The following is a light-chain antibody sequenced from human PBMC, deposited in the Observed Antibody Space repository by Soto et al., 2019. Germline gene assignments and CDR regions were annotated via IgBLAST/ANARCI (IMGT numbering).Light chain of an antibody. J-gene: IGLJ3*02. V-gene: IGLV2-23*01. Sequence: QSVLTQPASVSGSPGQSITISCTGSSSDIGNYNLVSWYQQYPGKAPKFILFEGDQRPSGVSQRFSASKSGNTASLTISGLQAEDEADYYCYSYAGRSNWVFGGGTKLTVL. CDR2: EGD. CDR1: SSDIGNYNL. CDR3: YSYAGRSNWV.